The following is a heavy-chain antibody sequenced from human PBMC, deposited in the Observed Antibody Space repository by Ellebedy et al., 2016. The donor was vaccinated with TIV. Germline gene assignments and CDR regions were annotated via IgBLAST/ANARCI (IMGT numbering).Heavy chain of an antibody. CDR2: IYYRGNT. J-gene: IGHJ5*02. CDR3: ARDLMASGWFDP. CDR1: GGSFSGYY. V-gene: IGHV4-59*01. Sequence: SETLSLTCAVYGGSFSGYYWNWVRQPPGKGLEWIGYIYYRGNTNYNPSLKSRVTVSIDTSKNQTSLNLSSVTAADTAVYYCARDLMASGWFDPWGQGTLVTVSS. D-gene: IGHD5-24*01.